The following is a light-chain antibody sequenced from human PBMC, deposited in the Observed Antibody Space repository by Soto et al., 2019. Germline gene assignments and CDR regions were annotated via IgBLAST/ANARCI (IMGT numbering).Light chain of an antibody. CDR3: LRYNGFPWT. J-gene: IGKJ1*01. Sequence: DIQMTQSPSTLSASVGDTVTITCRASQSVSVWLAWYQQKPGKAPKLLINKASNLESGVPSRFSGSGSGSERTLTISSLQPDDFATYYCLRYNGFPWTFGQGTKVEI. CDR2: KAS. CDR1: QSVSVW. V-gene: IGKV1-5*03.